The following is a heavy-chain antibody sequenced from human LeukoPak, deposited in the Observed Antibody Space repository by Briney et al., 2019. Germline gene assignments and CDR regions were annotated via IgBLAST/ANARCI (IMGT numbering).Heavy chain of an antibody. CDR3: AKILSGTYSFDL. J-gene: IGHJ4*02. CDR1: GSTFSTYP. V-gene: IGHV3-23*01. D-gene: IGHD1-26*01. CDR2: ISGNSVTI. Sequence: GGSLRLSCTASGSTFSTYPMTWVRQAPGQGLEWVSAISGNSVTIYYADSVKGRFTISRDNSKNTLYLQMYGLRAEDTAVYYCAKILSGTYSFDLWGQGTLVTVSS.